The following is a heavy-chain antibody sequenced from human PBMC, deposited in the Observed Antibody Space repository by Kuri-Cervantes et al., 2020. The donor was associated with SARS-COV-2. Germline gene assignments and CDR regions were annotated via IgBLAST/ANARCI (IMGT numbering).Heavy chain of an antibody. CDR1: GFSLSTYT. D-gene: IGHD5-18*01. CDR2: ISWNSGNI. CDR3: AKDMWSDDRGHSHGGFDF. V-gene: IGHV3-9*01. Sequence: SLKISCAASGFSLSTYTMHWVRQAPGKGLEWVSGISWNSGNIDQADSVKGRFTISRDNAKSSLYLEMNSLRVEDTAFYYCAKDMWSDDRGHSHGGFDFWGQGTLVTVSS. J-gene: IGHJ4*02.